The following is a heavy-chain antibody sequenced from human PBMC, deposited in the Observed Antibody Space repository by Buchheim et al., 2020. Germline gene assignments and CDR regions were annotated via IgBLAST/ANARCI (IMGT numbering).Heavy chain of an antibody. V-gene: IGHV4-30-4*01. D-gene: IGHD3-10*01. J-gene: IGHJ4*02. Sequence: QVQLQESGPGLVKPSQTLSLTCTVSGGSINNGDYYWSWIRQPPGKGLEWIGYIHHSGSTFYNASLKSRITISIDTSKKQFYLKLRSVTAADTAVYYCARQYGSGSYFDYWGQGTL. CDR1: GGSINNGDYY. CDR3: ARQYGSGSYFDY. CDR2: IHHSGST.